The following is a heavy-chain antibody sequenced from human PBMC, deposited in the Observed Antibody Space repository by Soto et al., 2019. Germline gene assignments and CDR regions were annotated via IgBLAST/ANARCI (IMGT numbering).Heavy chain of an antibody. CDR3: ARVRESYYPYYYYYGMDV. D-gene: IGHD3-10*01. CDR1: GCSISSSNW. J-gene: IGHJ6*02. Sequence: SETLSLTCAVSGCSISSSNWWSWVRQPPGKGLEWIGEIYHSGSTNYNPSLKSRVTISVDKSKNQFSLKLSSVTAADTAVYYCARVRESYYPYYYYYGMDVWGQGTTVTVSS. CDR2: IYHSGST. V-gene: IGHV4-4*02.